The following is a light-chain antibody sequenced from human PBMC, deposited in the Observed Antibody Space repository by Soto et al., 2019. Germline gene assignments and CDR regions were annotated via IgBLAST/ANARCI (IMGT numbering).Light chain of an antibody. CDR3: QQYYSTPPT. CDR2: WAS. J-gene: IGKJ1*01. CDR1: QSVLSSSNIKNS. V-gene: IGKV4-1*01. Sequence: DIVMTQSPDSLAVSLGERATINCKSSQSVLSSSNIKNSLAWYQQKPGQPPKLLIYWASTRESGVPDRFSGSGSGTDFTLTISSLQAEDVAVYYCQQYYSTPPTFGQGTKVEIK.